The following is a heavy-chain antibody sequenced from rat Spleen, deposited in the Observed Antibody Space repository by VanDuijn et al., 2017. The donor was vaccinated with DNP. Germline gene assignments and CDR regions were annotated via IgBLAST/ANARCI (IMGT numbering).Heavy chain of an antibody. V-gene: IGHV5S23*01. Sequence: EVQLVESGGGLVQPGNSLKLSCAASGFTFSNYDMAWVRQAPKKGLEWVATISTNGGGTYYRDSVRGRFTISRDNAEDTLFLQMNSLRSEDTATYYCTTRGVGPRYYWHFDFWGPGTVVTVSA. D-gene: IGHD1-1*01. CDR1: GFTFSNYD. J-gene: IGHJ1*01. CDR2: ISTNGGGT. CDR3: TTRGVGPRYYWHFDF.